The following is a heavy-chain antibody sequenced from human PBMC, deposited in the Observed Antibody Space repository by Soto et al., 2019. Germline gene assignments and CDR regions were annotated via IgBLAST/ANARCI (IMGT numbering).Heavy chain of an antibody. J-gene: IGHJ4*02. CDR2: ISYDGSNK. Sequence: QVQLVESGGGVVQPGRSLRLSCAASGFTFSSYAMHWVRQAPGKGLEWVAVISYDGSNKYYADSVKGRFTISRDNSKNTLYLQMNSLRAEDTAVYYCAKDAQAVARSEIDYWGQGSLVTVSS. CDR3: AKDAQAVARSEIDY. CDR1: GFTFSSYA. D-gene: IGHD6-19*01. V-gene: IGHV3-30-3*01.